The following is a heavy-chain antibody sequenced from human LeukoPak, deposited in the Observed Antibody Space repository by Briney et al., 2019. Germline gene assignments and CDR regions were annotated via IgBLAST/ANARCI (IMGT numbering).Heavy chain of an antibody. CDR3: AGDMTSVTNFDY. CDR1: TFTLNA. CDR2: INRNGANT. D-gene: IGHD4-11*01. Sequence: GGSLRLSCTASTFTLNAMSWVRQPPGKGLEWVSSINRNGANTFYADSVEGRFTISRDNSKNAIYLEMNSLRADDSAIYYCAGDMTSVTNFDYWGQGTLVTVSS. V-gene: IGHV3-23*01. J-gene: IGHJ4*02.